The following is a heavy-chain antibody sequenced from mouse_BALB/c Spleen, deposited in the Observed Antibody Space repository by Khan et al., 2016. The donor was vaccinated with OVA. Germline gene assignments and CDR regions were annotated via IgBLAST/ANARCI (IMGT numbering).Heavy chain of an antibody. CDR3: ARAFYNGAWFAY. V-gene: IGHV2-9*02. D-gene: IGHD1-3*01. Sequence: VQLQESGPGLVAPSQTLSITCTVSGFSLSNYGVHWVRQPPGKGLEWLGVIWAGGSTNQNSALMSRLSISKDDSKSQVFLKMNRLQTDETAIYYCARAFYNGAWFAYWGQGTLVTVSA. CDR2: IWAGGST. J-gene: IGHJ3*01. CDR1: GFSLSNYG.